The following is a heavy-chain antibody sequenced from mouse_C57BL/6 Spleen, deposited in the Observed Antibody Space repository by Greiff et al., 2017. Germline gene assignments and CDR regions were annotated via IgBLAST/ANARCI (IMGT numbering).Heavy chain of an antibody. Sequence: VKLQQPGAELVKPGASVKMSCKASGYTFTSYWITWVKQRPGQGLEWIGDIYPGSGSTNYNEKFKSKATLTVDTSSSTAYMQLSSLTSEDSAVYYCARENYDGSSYPYYAMDYWGQGTSVTVSS. J-gene: IGHJ4*01. V-gene: IGHV1-55*01. D-gene: IGHD1-1*01. CDR3: ARENYDGSSYPYYAMDY. CDR2: IYPGSGST. CDR1: GYTFTSYW.